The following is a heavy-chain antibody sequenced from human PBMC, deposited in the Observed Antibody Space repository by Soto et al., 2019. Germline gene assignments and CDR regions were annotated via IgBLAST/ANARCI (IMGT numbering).Heavy chain of an antibody. CDR1: GGSISSYY. CDR2: IYYSGST. J-gene: IGHJ4*02. D-gene: IGHD2-15*01. V-gene: IGHV4-59*01. CDR3: ARGYDCSGRSCYANDY. Sequence: PSETLSLTCTVSGGSISSYYWSWIRQPPAKGLEWIGYIYYSGSTNYNPSLKSRVTISVDTSKNQFSLKLSSVTAADTAVYYCARGYDCSGRSCYANDYWGQGTLVTLSS.